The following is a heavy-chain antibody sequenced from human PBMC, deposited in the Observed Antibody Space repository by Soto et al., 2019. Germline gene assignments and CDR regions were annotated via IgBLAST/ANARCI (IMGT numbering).Heavy chain of an antibody. Sequence: PGGSLRLSCAASGFTFSSYAMHWVRQAPGKGLEWVAVISYDGSNKYYADSVKGRFTISRDNSKNTLYLQMNSLRAEDTAVYYCAREYPRYDSSGYYPHFDYWGQGTLVTVSS. CDR3: AREYPRYDSSGYYPHFDY. V-gene: IGHV3-30-3*01. CDR1: GFTFSSYA. D-gene: IGHD3-22*01. J-gene: IGHJ4*02. CDR2: ISYDGSNK.